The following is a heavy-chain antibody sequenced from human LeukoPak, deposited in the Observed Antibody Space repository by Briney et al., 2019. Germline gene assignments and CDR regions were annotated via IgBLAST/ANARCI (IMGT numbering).Heavy chain of an antibody. CDR2: ISSSGTYK. D-gene: IGHD4-17*01. CDR3: ARPTTVTTISADAFDI. J-gene: IGHJ3*02. Sequence: GGSLRLSCAASGFTFSSYAMSWVRQAPGKGLEWVSSISSSGTYKYYADSVKGRFTISRDNDQNSLYLQMNSLRPEDSSVYYCARPTTVTTISADAFDIWGQGTMVTVSS. V-gene: IGHV3-21*01. CDR1: GFTFSSYA.